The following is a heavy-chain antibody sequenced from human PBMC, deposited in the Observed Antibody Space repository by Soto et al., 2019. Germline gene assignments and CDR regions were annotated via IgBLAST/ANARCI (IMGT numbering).Heavy chain of an antibody. Sequence: SVKVSCKASGGTFSSYTISWVRQAPGQGLEWMGRIIPILGIANYAQKFQGRVTITADKSTSTAYMELSSLRSEDTAVYYCAGHYGSGSFAFDPWGQGTLVTVSS. CDR2: IIPILGIA. CDR1: GGTFSSYT. J-gene: IGHJ5*02. CDR3: AGHYGSGSFAFDP. D-gene: IGHD3-10*01. V-gene: IGHV1-69*02.